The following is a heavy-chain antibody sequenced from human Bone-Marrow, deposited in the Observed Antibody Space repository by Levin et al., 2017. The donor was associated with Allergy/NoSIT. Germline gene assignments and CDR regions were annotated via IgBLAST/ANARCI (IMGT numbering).Heavy chain of an antibody. CDR2: ISYDGSNK. CDR1: GFTFSSNG. Sequence: PGGSLRLSCAASGFTFSSNGMHWVRQAPGKGLEWVAVISYDGSNKYYADSVKGRFTISRDNSKNTLYLEMNSLRAEDTAVYYCAKEGSKSGTALPSDWGQGTLVTVSS. D-gene: IGHD1-1*01. CDR3: AKEGSKSGTALPSD. V-gene: IGHV3-30*18. J-gene: IGHJ4*02.